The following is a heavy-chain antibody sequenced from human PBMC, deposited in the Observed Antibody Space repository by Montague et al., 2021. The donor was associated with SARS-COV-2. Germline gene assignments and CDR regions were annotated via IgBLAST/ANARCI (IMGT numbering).Heavy chain of an antibody. Sequence: SETLSLTCAVYGASFSGYHWTWIRQPPGGGLEGIGEVIHRGKTTYNPPLQSRLTMSVDTYKKQFFLRLSSVTAADTSVYFCAKGSYIYETQGRRTGGFDPWGQGTLVTVSS. V-gene: IGHV4-34*01. CDR1: GASFSGYH. J-gene: IGHJ5*02. CDR2: VIHRGKT. D-gene: IGHD5-18*01. CDR3: AKGSYIYETQGRRTGGFDP.